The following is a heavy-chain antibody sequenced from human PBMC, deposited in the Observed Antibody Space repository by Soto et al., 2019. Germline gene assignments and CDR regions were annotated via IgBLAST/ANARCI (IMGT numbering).Heavy chain of an antibody. J-gene: IGHJ4*02. CDR1: GFSLSNSAVG. V-gene: IGHV2-5*01. Sequence: QITLKASGPTLAKPTQPLTLTCTFSGFSLSNSAVGVGWIRQPPGKALEWLPLIYWNGVKRYSPSLKNSLTISKDNSNNPVVLRMTNMVPVDTATYYCGQRSDESRGYAMLYWRQGTLVTVSS. CDR3: GQRSDESRGYAMLY. CDR2: IYWNGVK. D-gene: IGHD3-22*01.